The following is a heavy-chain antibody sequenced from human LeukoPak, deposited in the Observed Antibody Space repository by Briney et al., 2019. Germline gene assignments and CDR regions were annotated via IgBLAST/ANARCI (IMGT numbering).Heavy chain of an antibody. V-gene: IGHV1-69*05. CDR2: IIPIFHRT. D-gene: IGHD3-22*01. CDR1: GVTFSNNA. J-gene: IGHJ3*02. Sequence: ASVKVSCKASGVTFSNNAINWVRQAPGQGLEWIGRIIPIFHRTNYAQKFQGRVTVTTGELTSTAYMELSSLRSEDTAVYYCARDIPGSSGYFNDAFDIWGQGTMVIVSS. CDR3: ARDIPGSSGYFNDAFDI.